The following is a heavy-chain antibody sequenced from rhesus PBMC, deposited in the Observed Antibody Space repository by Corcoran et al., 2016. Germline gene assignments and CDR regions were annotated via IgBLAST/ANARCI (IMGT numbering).Heavy chain of an antibody. V-gene: IGHV4-80*01. CDR3: ARRPYSSWSLGAFDF. D-gene: IGHD6-13*01. J-gene: IGHJ3*01. Sequence: QVQLQESGPGLVKPSETLSLTCAVSGASISSYWWSWIRQPPGKGLEWIGEIKVNRGSPSSDPSLKSQVTISKNASKNQFSLKLSSVTAADTAVYYCARRPYSSWSLGAFDFWGQGLRVTVSS. CDR1: GASISSYW. CDR2: IKVNRGSP.